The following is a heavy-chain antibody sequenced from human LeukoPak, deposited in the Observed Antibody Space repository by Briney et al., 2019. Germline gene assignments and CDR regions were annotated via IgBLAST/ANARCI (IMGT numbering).Heavy chain of an antibody. V-gene: IGHV3-9*01. CDR1: GFTFDDYA. CDR2: ISWNSGSI. Sequence: GGSLRLSCAASGFTFDDYAMHWVRQAPGKGLEWVSGISWNSGSIGYADSVKGRFTISRDNAKNSLYLQMNSLRAEDTALYYCAKDAGYSSGWCFDYWGQGTLVTVSS. D-gene: IGHD6-19*01. J-gene: IGHJ4*02. CDR3: AKDAGYSSGWCFDY.